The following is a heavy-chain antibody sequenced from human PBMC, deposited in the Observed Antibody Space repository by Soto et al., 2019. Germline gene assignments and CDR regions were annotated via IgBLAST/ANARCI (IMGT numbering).Heavy chain of an antibody. CDR3: ARGSSTAWVKVGNDY. CDR2: IKPISGDT. J-gene: IGHJ4*02. CDR1: GYSVTGYF. D-gene: IGHD5-18*01. V-gene: IGHV1-2*02. Sequence: GASVKVSCKASGYSVTGYFLHCVRQAPGQVLEWMGWIKPISGDTDYAQKFQDRVTLTRDTSFDTAYMELSRLTSDDTAVYYCARGSSTAWVKVGNDYWGQGTQVTVSS.